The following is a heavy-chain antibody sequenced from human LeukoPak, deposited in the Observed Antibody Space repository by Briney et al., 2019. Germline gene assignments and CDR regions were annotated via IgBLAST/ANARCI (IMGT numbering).Heavy chain of an antibody. CDR1: GGSVSSGGYY. CDR2: IYYSGST. V-gene: IGHV4-39*01. Sequence: PSETLSLTRTVSGGSVSSGGYYWNWIRQPPGKGLEWIGSIYYSGSTYYNPSLKSRVTISVDTSKNQFSLKLSSVTAADTAVYYCASSVAHVLRFLEWLYGMDVWGQGTTVTVSS. D-gene: IGHD3-3*01. J-gene: IGHJ6*02. CDR3: ASSVAHVLRFLEWLYGMDV.